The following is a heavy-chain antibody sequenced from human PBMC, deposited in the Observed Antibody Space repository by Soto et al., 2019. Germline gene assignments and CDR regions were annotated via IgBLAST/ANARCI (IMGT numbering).Heavy chain of an antibody. D-gene: IGHD3-22*01. Sequence: GGSLRLSCAASGFTFSSYGMHWVRQAPGKGLEWVAVISYDGSNKYYADSVKGRFTISRDNSKNTLYLQMNSLRAEDTAVYYCAKDSVYYDSSGQFNYWGQGTLVTVSS. CDR2: ISYDGSNK. J-gene: IGHJ4*02. V-gene: IGHV3-30*18. CDR3: AKDSVYYDSSGQFNY. CDR1: GFTFSSYG.